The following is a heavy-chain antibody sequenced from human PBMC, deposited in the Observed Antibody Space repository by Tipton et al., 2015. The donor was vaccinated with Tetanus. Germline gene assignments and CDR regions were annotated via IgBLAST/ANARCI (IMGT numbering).Heavy chain of an antibody. CDR3: ARHSGWYNFFTGVDA. D-gene: IGHD6-19*01. Sequence: TLSLTCTVSGGSLRSYYWSWIRQSPGKGLEWLGYIYFGGHTKYNPSLQSRVTFSVDTSQNQVSLQLTSVTAADTAVYYCARHSGWYNFFTGVDAWGQGTAVTVSS. CDR1: GGSLRSYY. CDR2: IYFGGHT. V-gene: IGHV4-59*01. J-gene: IGHJ6*02.